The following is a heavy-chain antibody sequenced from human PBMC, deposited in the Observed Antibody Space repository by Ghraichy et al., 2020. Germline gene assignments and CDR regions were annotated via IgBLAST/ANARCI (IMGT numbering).Heavy chain of an antibody. Sequence: SGPTLVKPPNGIAHVCTSVASSHIICPVLLDKHNQPPGKALEWLALIYWDDDKKYSPSLKNRLTITKDTSKNQVVLTMTNMETVDTATYYCAHSEMSDSLRFLELPLFDPWCQ. CDR1: ASSHIICPVL. J-gene: IGHJ5*02. CDR3: AHSEMSDSLRFLELPLFDP. CDR2: IYWDDDK. V-gene: IGHV2-5*02. D-gene: IGHD3-3*01.